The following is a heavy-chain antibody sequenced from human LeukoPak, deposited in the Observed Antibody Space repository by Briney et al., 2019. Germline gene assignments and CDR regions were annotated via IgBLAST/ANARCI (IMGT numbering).Heavy chain of an antibody. CDR2: ISYDGSNK. J-gene: IGHJ4*02. D-gene: IGHD3-9*01. CDR1: RFTFSNYW. CDR3: ARPSTYYDILTGSFDY. Sequence: SLRLSCVASRFTFSNYWMSWVRQAPGKGLEWVAVISYDGSNKYYADSVKGRFTISRDNSKNTLYLQMNSLRAEDTAVYYCARPSTYYDILTGSFDYWGQGTLVTVSS. V-gene: IGHV3-30-3*01.